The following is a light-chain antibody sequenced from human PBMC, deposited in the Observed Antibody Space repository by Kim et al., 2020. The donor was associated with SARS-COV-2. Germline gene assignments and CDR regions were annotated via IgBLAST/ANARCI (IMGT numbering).Light chain of an antibody. CDR1: HAIRND. J-gene: IGKJ4*01. Sequence: AIQMTQSPSSLSASVGDRVTITCRPSHAIRNDLGWYQQRPGKAPKLLIYAASTLQSGVPSRFSGSESDTDFTLTISSLQPEDFATYYCLQDYNYPLTFGGGTKLEI. V-gene: IGKV1-6*01. CDR2: AAS. CDR3: LQDYNYPLT.